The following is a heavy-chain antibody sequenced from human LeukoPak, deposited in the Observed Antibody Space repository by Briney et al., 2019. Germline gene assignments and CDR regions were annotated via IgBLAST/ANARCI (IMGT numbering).Heavy chain of an antibody. CDR3: ARDRRWELLHAFDI. V-gene: IGHV4-59*01. J-gene: IGHJ3*02. D-gene: IGHD1-26*01. CDR1: GGSISSDF. CDR2: VHYSEST. Sequence: PSETLSLTCTGSGGSISSDFWSWIRQAPGKGLEWIAYVHYSESTNYNPSLKSRVTISLDTSKSQFSLMLTSVTAADTAVYYCARDRRWELLHAFDIWGQGTMVTVSS.